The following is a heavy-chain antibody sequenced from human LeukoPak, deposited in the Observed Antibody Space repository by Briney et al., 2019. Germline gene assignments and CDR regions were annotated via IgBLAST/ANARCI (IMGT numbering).Heavy chain of an antibody. CDR3: AKLGTSYWHYFDY. CDR2: ITGTGGST. J-gene: IGHJ4*02. D-gene: IGHD1-26*01. V-gene: IGHV3-23*01. Sequence: GGSLRLSCAASGFTFASYAMSWVRQAPGKGLEWVSCITGTGGSTYYADSVKGRFTISRDKSKNTLYLEMNSLRAEDTAVYYCAKLGTSYWHYFDYWGQGTLVTVSS. CDR1: GFTFASYA.